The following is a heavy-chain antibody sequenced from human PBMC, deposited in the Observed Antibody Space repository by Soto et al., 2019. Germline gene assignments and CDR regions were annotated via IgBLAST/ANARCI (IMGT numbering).Heavy chain of an antibody. D-gene: IGHD3-10*01. CDR2: IYYSGST. Sequence: QVQLQESGPGLVKPSQTLSVICTVSGGSISSGDYYWSWIRQHPGKGLEWIGYIYYSGSTYYNPSLRSLVTISVDTSKNKSSLKLSSVTAADTAVYYCARGRRFGDQGSGIDYWGQGTLVTVSS. J-gene: IGHJ4*02. V-gene: IGHV4-31*01. CDR1: GGSISSGDYY. CDR3: ARGRRFGDQGSGIDY.